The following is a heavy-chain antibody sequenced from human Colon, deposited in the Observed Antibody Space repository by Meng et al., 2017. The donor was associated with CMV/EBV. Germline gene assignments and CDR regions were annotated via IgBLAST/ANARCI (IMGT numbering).Heavy chain of an antibody. V-gene: IGHV1-2*02. J-gene: IGHJ4*02. D-gene: IGHD3-3*01. Sequence: VHLMQSVDGMRDPGASVKVSCKASGHTFTGYLIHWVRQAPGQGLEWMGWINPYSGDTIYAQKFEVGVTMTRDASITTAYLELSSLKSDDTAVYYCGTFGGDFDYWGQGTLVTVSS. CDR1: GHTFTGYL. CDR3: GTFGGDFDY. CDR2: INPYSGDT.